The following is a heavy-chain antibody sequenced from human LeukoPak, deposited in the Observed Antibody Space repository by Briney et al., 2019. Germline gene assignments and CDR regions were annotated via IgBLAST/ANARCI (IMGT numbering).Heavy chain of an antibody. J-gene: IGHJ6*02. V-gene: IGHV1-18*01. CDR2: ISAYNGNT. CDR1: GYTFTSYG. D-gene: IGHD3-10*01. CDR3: ARVRGVIITDYYYYGMDV. Sequence: ASVTVSCTASGYTFTSYGISCVRQAPGQGLEWMGWISAYNGNTNYAQKLQGRVTMTTDTSTSTAYMELRSLRSDDTAVYYCARVRGVIITDYYYYGMDVWGQGTTVTVSS.